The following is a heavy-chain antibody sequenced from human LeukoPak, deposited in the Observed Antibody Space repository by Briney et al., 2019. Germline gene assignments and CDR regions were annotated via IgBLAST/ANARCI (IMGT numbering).Heavy chain of an antibody. CDR1: GDSVSSNSAA. V-gene: IGHV6-1*01. Sequence: SQTLSLTCAISGDSVSSNSAAWNWIRQSPSRGLEWLGRTYYRSKWYNDYAVSVKSRITINPDTSKNQFSLQLNSVTPEDTAVYYCARRSSGGFWYSGYEDAFDIWGQGTMVTVSS. CDR3: ARRSSGGFWYSGYEDAFDI. CDR2: TYYRSKWYN. J-gene: IGHJ3*02. D-gene: IGHD5-12*01.